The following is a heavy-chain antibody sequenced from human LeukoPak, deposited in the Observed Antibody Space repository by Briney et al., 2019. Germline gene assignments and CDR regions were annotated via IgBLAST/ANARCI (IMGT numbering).Heavy chain of an antibody. CDR3: ARFRWGDYYYYGVDV. V-gene: IGHV3-23*01. D-gene: IGHD3-16*01. Sequence: GGSLRLSRATSGFTFSSYALNWVRQAPGQGLEWVSAISGSGGSTYYADSVKGRFTISRDTSNNVVYLQLNSLRAEDTAIYYCARFRWGDYYYYGVDVWGQGTTVTVSS. J-gene: IGHJ6*02. CDR1: GFTFSSYA. CDR2: ISGSGGST.